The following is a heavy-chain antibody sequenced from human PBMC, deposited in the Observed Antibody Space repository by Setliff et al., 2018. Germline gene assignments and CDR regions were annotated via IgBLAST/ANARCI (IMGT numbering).Heavy chain of an antibody. Sequence: SETLSLTCTVSDGSISSYFWTWIRQPAGKGLEWIGRIYTSGSTNYNPSLKSRVTLSVDTSKSQFSLSLNSVTAADTAVYFCARKGISALSGAFDMWGQGTMVTVSS. CDR1: DGSISSYF. D-gene: IGHD1-26*01. CDR3: ARKGISALSGAFDM. V-gene: IGHV4-4*07. J-gene: IGHJ3*02. CDR2: IYTSGST.